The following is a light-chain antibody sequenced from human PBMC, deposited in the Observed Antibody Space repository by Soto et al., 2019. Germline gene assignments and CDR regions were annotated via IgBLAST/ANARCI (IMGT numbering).Light chain of an antibody. CDR3: GLYARSNTVL. CDR2: DVS. V-gene: IGLV2-14*03. J-gene: IGLJ2*01. Sequence: QSALTQPASVSGSPGQSITISCTGTSCDIGGYNYVSWYQQHPGKAPKLMIYDVSDRPSGVPNRCSGSKSGNTASLTISGLEAEDEDDYYCGLYARSNTVLFGGGTKLTVL. CDR1: SCDIGGYNY.